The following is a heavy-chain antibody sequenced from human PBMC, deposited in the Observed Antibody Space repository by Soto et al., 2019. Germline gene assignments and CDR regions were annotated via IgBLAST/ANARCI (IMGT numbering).Heavy chain of an antibody. D-gene: IGHD6-13*01. CDR2: IYHSGST. V-gene: IGHV4-34*01. Sequence: PSETLSLTCAVYGGSFSDYYWTWIRQPPGKGLEWIGDIYHSGSTYYNPSLKSRVTISLDTSMNQFSLKLSSVSAADTAMYYCARQASSSWSYWGQGTLVTVSS. J-gene: IGHJ4*02. CDR1: GGSFSDYY. CDR3: ARQASSSWSY.